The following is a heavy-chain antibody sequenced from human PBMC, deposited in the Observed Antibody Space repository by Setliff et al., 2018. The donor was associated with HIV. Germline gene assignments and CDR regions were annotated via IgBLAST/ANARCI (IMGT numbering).Heavy chain of an antibody. D-gene: IGHD6-19*01. CDR3: ARDGLLVAGIRFDY. J-gene: IGHJ4*01. CDR2: IIPIFGAT. CDR1: GRSFSSYA. V-gene: IGHV1-69*13. Sequence: SVKVSCKTSGRSFSSYAVSWVRQAPGQGLEWMGGIIPIFGATNYAQKFQGRVTITADESASTVYMELSSLRSEDTALYYCARDGLLVAGIRFDYWGQGTLVTVSS.